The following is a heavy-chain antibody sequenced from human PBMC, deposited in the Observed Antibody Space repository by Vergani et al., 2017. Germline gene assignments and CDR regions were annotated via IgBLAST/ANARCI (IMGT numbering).Heavy chain of an antibody. CDR3: ARGFRTTEFDY. V-gene: IGHV4-34*01. CDR1: GGSFSGYY. D-gene: IGHD4-11*01. Sequence: QVQLQQWGAGLLKPSETLSLTCAVYGGSFSGYYWSWIRQPPGKGLEWIGEINHSGSTNYNPSLKSRVTISVDTSKNQFSLKLSSVTAADTAVYYCARGFRTTEFDYWGQGTLVTVSS. CDR2: INHSGST. J-gene: IGHJ4*02.